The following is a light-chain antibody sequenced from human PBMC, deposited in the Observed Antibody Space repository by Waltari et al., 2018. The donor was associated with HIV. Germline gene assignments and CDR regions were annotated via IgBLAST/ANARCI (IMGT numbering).Light chain of an antibody. CDR3: QTWGAGIQV. CDR1: SGHSTYA. Sequence: QLALTQSPSASASLGASVKLTCSLSSGHSTYAIAWHQQQPAKGPRFLMKVNSDGSHNKRDEIPYRFSGSSSGAERYLTISSLQYEDEADYYCQTWGAGIQVFGGGTKLTVL. J-gene: IGLJ2*01. CDR2: VNSDGSH. V-gene: IGLV4-69*01.